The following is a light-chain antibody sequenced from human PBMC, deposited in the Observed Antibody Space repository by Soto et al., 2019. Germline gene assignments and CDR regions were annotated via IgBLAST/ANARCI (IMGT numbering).Light chain of an antibody. J-gene: IGLJ2*01. V-gene: IGLV2-14*01. CDR2: EVS. CDR3: SSYTTSSYVV. CDR1: SSDIGGHNF. Sequence: QSVLTQPAAVSGSPGQSITISCTGTSSDIGGHNFVSWYQHHPGNAPKLLIYEVSYRASGVSNRFTGSKSANTASLTISGLQAEDEADYSCSSYTTSSYVVFGGGTKLTVL.